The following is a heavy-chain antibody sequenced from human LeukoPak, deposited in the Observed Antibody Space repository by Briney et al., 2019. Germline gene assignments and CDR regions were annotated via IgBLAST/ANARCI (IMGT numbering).Heavy chain of an antibody. CDR2: ISGSGANT. D-gene: IGHD5-18*01. V-gene: IGHV3-23*01. J-gene: IGHJ3*02. Sequence: GGSLRLSCAASGFTFSNSAMSWVRQAPGKGLDWASAISGSGANTYYADSVKGRFTISRDNSKNTLYLQMNSLRAEDTAVYYCARARSSYGYGDAFDIWGQGTMVTVSS. CDR3: ARARSSYGYGDAFDI. CDR1: GFTFSNSA.